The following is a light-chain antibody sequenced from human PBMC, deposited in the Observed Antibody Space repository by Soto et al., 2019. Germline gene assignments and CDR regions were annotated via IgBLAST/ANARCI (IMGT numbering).Light chain of an antibody. CDR2: GAS. CDR3: QQYGRSPA. CDR1: QSVSSSY. Sequence: EIVLTQSPGTLSLSPGERATLSCRASQSVSSSYLAWYQQKPGQAPRLLIYGASSRATGIPDRFSGSGSGTDFTLTISRLEPEDFAVYYCQQYGRSPAFGLGTKVEIK. J-gene: IGKJ4*01. V-gene: IGKV3-20*01.